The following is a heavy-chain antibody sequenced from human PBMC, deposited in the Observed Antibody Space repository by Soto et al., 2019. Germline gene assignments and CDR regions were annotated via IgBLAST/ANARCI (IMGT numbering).Heavy chain of an antibody. J-gene: IGHJ4*02. CDR2: ISWNSGSI. Sequence: GGSLTLACAASGFTFDDYAMHWVRQAHGKGREWVSGISWNSGSIGYADSVKGRFTISRDNAKNSLYLQMNSLRAEDTALYYCAKDSPIGTTSGGLDYWGQGTLVTVSS. CDR3: AKDSPIGTTSGGLDY. V-gene: IGHV3-9*01. CDR1: GFTFDDYA. D-gene: IGHD2-8*02.